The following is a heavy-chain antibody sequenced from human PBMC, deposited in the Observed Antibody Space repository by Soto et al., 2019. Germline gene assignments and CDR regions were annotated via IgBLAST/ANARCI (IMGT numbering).Heavy chain of an antibody. J-gene: IGHJ4*02. V-gene: IGHV4-34*01. CDR3: ARGQLRFLEWLFLGFDY. CDR1: GGSFSGYY. CDR2: INHSGST. D-gene: IGHD3-3*01. Sequence: TSETLSLTCAVYGGSFSGYYLSWIRQPPGKGLEWIGEINHSGSTNYNPSLKSRVTISVDTSKNQFSLKLSSVTAADTAVYYCARGQLRFLEWLFLGFDYWGQGTLVTVSS.